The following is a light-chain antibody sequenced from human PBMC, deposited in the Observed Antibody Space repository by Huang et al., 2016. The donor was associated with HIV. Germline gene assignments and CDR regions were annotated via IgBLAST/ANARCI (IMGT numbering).Light chain of an antibody. J-gene: IGKJ4*01. Sequence: EIVLTQSPATLSLSPGERAALSCRATQSINNNLAWYQQKPCQSPRLRIYGASTRATGIPARFRGRGSGTEFTLTISSLQSEDFAVYYCQQYNNWPPLLTFGGGTKVEIK. V-gene: IGKV3-15*01. CDR3: QQYNNWPPLLT. CDR2: GAS. CDR1: QSINNN.